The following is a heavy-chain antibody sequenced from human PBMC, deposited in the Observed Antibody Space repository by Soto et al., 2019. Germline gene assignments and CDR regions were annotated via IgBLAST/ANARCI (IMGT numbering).Heavy chain of an antibody. J-gene: IGHJ4*02. V-gene: IGHV1-69*13. D-gene: IGHD2-15*01. Sequence: SVKVSCKASGGTFSSYAISWVRQAPGQGLEWMGGIIPIFGTANYAQKFQGRVTITADESTSTAYMELSSLRSEDTAVYYCARDKICSGGSCYYFDYWGQGTLVTVSS. CDR2: IIPIFGTA. CDR3: ARDKICSGGSCYYFDY. CDR1: GGTFSSYA.